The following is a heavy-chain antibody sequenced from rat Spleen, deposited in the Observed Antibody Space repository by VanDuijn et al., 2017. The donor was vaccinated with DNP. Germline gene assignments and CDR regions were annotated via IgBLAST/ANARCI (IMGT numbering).Heavy chain of an antibody. CDR1: AYSITDNY. D-gene: IGHD1-5*01. CDR2: ISYSGST. Sequence: EVQLQESGPGLVKPSQSLSLTCSVTAYSITDNYWAWIRKFPGNKMEWMGYISYSGSTSYNPSLKSRISITRDTSKNQFFLQLNSVTTEDTATYYCARLGTQGFAYWGQGTLVTVSS. CDR3: ARLGTQGFAY. J-gene: IGHJ3*01. V-gene: IGHV3-1*01.